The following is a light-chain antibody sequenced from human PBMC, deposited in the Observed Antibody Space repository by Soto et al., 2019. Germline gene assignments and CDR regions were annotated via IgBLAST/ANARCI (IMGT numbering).Light chain of an antibody. Sequence: QSALTQPASVSGSPGQSISISCTGNSSDVGGYKYVSWYQQHPGKAPKLMIYDVSSRPSGVSNRFSGSKSGNTASLTISGLQAEDEADYYCSSYTSISLYVFGTGTKVT. J-gene: IGLJ1*01. V-gene: IGLV2-14*01. CDR2: DVS. CDR1: SSDVGGYKY. CDR3: SSYTSISLYV.